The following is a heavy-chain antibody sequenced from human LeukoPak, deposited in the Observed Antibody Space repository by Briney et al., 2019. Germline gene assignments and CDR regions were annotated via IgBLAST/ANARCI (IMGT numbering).Heavy chain of an antibody. Sequence: PGGSLRLSCAASGFTFSSYWMSWVRQAPGKGLEWVASIKQDGGEKSYVDSVRGRFTISRDNAKNSLYLQMNSLRAEDTAVYYCARGHIVVIRLCAFDIWGQGTKVTVSS. CDR2: IKQDGGEK. J-gene: IGHJ3*02. CDR3: ARGHIVVIRLCAFDI. CDR1: GFTFSSYW. D-gene: IGHD3-22*01. V-gene: IGHV3-7*03.